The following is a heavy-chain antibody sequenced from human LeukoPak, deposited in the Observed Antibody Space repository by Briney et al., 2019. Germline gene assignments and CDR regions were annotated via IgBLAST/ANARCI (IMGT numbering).Heavy chain of an antibody. D-gene: IGHD3-10*01. J-gene: IGHJ3*02. CDR2: ISSSSSTI. CDR1: GFTFSSYS. V-gene: IGHV3-48*04. CDR3: ARDTPPRGLWFGTGDAFDI. Sequence: PGGSLRLSCAASGFTFSSYSMNWVRQAPGKGLEWVSYISSSSSTIYYADSVKGRFTISRDNAKNSLYLQMNSLRAVDTAVYYCARDTPPRGLWFGTGDAFDIWGQGTMVTVSS.